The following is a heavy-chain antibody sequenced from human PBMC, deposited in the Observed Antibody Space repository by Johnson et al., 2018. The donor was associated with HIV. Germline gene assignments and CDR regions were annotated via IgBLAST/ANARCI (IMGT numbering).Heavy chain of an antibody. CDR1: EFIFDDYG. J-gene: IGHJ3*01. Sequence: SPSLSPTLSEFIFDDYGMSWVRQAPGKGLEWVSGINWNGGSTGYADSVKGRFTISRDNAKNSLYLQMNILSAEDTALYYCARAPEVRGVDAFDVWGQGTVVIVSS. D-gene: IGHD3-10*01. CDR2: INWNGGST. CDR3: ARAPEVRGVDAFDV. V-gene: IGHV3-20*03.